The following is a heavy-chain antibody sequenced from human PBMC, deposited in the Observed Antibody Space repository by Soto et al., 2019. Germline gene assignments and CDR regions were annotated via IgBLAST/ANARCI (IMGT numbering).Heavy chain of an antibody. J-gene: IGHJ5*02. CDR3: ARGVGRGWFDP. CDR2: IYYTGST. CDR1: GGSISSGGYY. Sequence: QVQLQESGPGLVKPSQTLSLTCTVSGGSISSGGYYWSWIRQNPEKGLEWIGFIYYTGSTDYNPSLKSRVTTSVDMSKNQFSWKLSSVTAADTAVYYCARGVGRGWFDPWGQGTLVSVSS. V-gene: IGHV4-31*03.